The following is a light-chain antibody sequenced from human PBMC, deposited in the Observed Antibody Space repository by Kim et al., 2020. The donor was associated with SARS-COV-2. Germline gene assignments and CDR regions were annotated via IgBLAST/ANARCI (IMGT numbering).Light chain of an antibody. CDR1: QSVRSN. CDR3: QQYDNWPPLT. J-gene: IGKJ4*01. CDR2: SAS. V-gene: IGKV3-15*01. Sequence: EIEMTQSPATLSVSPGERATLSCRASQSVRSNLAWYQQKPGQAPRLLIYSASTWATGIPARFSGSGSGTEFTLTISSPQSEDFAVYYCQQYDNWPPLTFGGGTKVDIK.